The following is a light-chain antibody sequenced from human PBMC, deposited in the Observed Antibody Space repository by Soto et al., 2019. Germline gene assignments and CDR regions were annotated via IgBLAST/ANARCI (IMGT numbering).Light chain of an antibody. V-gene: IGKV1-27*01. CDR1: QGISNY. CDR2: AAS. CDR3: QQYDTYVWT. Sequence: IKMSQSPSSLSATVGDRVTITCRASQGISNYLAWYQQKPGKVPKLLIYAASTLQSGVPSRFSGSGSGTEFTLTISSLQPEDFATYYCQQYDTYVWTFGQGTMVDVK. J-gene: IGKJ1*01.